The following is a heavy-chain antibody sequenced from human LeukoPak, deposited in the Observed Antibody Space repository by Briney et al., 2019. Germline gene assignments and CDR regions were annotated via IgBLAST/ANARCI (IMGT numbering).Heavy chain of an antibody. V-gene: IGHV4-59*12. CDR3: ARDFLSGLSSAGYYYGMDV. CDR1: GGSISSYY. Sequence: SETLSLTCTVSGGSISSYYWSWIRQPPGKGLEWIGYIYYSGSTNYNPSLKSRVTISVDTSKNQFSLKLSSVTAADTAVYYCARDFLSGLSSAGYYYGMDVWGQGTTVTVSS. D-gene: IGHD3-3*01. J-gene: IGHJ6*02. CDR2: IYYSGST.